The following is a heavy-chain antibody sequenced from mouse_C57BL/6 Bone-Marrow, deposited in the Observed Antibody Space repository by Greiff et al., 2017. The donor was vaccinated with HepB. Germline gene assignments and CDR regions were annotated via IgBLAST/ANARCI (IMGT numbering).Heavy chain of an antibody. V-gene: IGHV5-12*01. D-gene: IGHD6-1*01. CDR2: ISNGGGST. CDR1: GFTFSDYY. J-gene: IGHJ2*01. CDR3: ASHVLYYFDY. Sequence: EVMLVESGGGLVQPGGSLKLSCAASGFTFSDYYMYWVRQTPEKRLEWVAYISNGGGSTYYPDTVKGRFTISRDNAKNTLYLQMSRLKSDDTAMYYCASHVLYYFDYWGQGTTLTVSS.